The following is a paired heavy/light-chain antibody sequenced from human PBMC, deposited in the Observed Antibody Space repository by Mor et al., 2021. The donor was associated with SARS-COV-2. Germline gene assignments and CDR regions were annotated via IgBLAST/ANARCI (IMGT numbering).Light chain of an antibody. V-gene: IGLV2-14*03. CDR3: SSYASSSTYV. CDR2: EVS. J-gene: IGLJ1*01. Sequence: QSALTQPASVSGSPGQSITISCTGTSSDVGGYNYVSWYQQHPDKAPKLMISEVSNRPSGVSNRFSGSKSGNTASLTISGLQAEDEADYYCSSYASSSTYVFGTGTKVTVL. CDR1: SSDVGGYNY.
Heavy chain of an antibody. CDR2: IKSKRDKETT. J-gene: IGHJ6*02. D-gene: IGHD3-16*01. V-gene: IGHV3-15*01. Sequence: EVELVESGGGLVKPGGSLRLSCAASGFTFNDAWMTWVRQAPGLGLEWVGRIKSKRDKETTDYAAPVKGRFTISRDDSKNTMYLQINSLKTEDTAVYYCTTDGLGSKKGGFGYHAMDVWGPGTTVTVSS. CDR1: GFTFNDAW. CDR3: TTDGLGSKKGGFGYHAMDV.